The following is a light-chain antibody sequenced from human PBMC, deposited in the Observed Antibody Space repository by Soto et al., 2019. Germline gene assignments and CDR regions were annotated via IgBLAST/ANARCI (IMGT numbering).Light chain of an antibody. CDR1: QSISSW. V-gene: IGKV1-5*01. J-gene: IGKJ2*01. Sequence: DIQMTQSPSTLSASVGDRVTITCRASQSISSWLAWYQQKPGKAPKLLIYDASSLESGVPSRFSGSGSGTEVTLPISSLQHDDFATYYCQQYNSYSPYTFGQGTKLEIK. CDR2: DAS. CDR3: QQYNSYSPYT.